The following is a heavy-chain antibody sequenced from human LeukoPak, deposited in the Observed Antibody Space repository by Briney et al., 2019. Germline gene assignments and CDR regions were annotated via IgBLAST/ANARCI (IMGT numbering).Heavy chain of an antibody. CDR2: INHSGST. D-gene: IGHD5/OR15-5a*01. Sequence: KPSETLSLXCAVYGGSFSGYYWSWIRQPPGKGLEWIGEINHSGSTNYNPSLKSRVTISVDTSKNQFSLKLSSVTAADTAVYYCARVLGGVWPWDIWGQGTMVTVSS. V-gene: IGHV4-34*01. J-gene: IGHJ3*02. CDR3: ARVLGGVWPWDI. CDR1: GGSFSGYY.